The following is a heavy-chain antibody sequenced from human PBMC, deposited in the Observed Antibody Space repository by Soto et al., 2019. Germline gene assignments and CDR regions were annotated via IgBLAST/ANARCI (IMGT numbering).Heavy chain of an antibody. CDR2: VSFDGSNK. D-gene: IGHD5-12*01. CDR1: GFTFSYYP. J-gene: IGHJ6*02. V-gene: IGHV3-30-3*01. CDR3: ARVPGDLVAILYTCPQDGREQMSEVDV. Sequence: QMRLVESGGGVVQPGRSLRLSCAASGFTFSYYPMHWVRQAPGRGLEWVAVVSFDGSNKFYADSVKGRFTISKDNSKNTLYLQMNNLRDEDTAVYYCARVPGDLVAILYTCPQDGREQMSEVDVWGQGTTVTVSS.